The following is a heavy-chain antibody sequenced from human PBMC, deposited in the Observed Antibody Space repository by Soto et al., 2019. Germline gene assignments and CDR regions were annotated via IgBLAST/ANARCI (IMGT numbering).Heavy chain of an antibody. CDR3: AKRGSGWYHLDC. CDR1: GFTFSSYA. J-gene: IGHJ4*02. D-gene: IGHD6-13*01. Sequence: EVQLLESGGGLVQPGGSLRLSCAASGFTFSSYAMSWVRQAPGKGLEWVSAISSSGDSTYYADSVKGRFTISRDNPKNTLDLQMNSLRAEDTAVYYCAKRGSGWYHLDCWGQGALVTVSS. V-gene: IGHV3-23*01. CDR2: ISSSGDST.